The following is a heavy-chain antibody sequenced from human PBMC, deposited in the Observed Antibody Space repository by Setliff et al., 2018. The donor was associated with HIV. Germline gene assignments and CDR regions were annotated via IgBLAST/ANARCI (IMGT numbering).Heavy chain of an antibody. V-gene: IGHV1-69*06. D-gene: IGHD3-3*01. CDR3: ARDTQILEWFNYYMDV. CDR2: IIPEFGTA. Sequence: SVKVSCKASGGAFSKYAITWVRQAPGQGLEWLGRIIPEFGTANYAPKFQGRVTSSADKITNTAYMELSSLKSEDTAVYYCARDTQILEWFNYYMDVWGKGTAVTVSS. CDR1: GGAFSKYA. J-gene: IGHJ6*03.